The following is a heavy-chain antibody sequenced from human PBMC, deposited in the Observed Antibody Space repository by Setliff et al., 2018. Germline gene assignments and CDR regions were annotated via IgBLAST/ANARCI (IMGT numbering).Heavy chain of an antibody. V-gene: IGHV3-48*04. CDR3: ASLYPYFENSGYRHFDN. D-gene: IGHD3-22*01. J-gene: IGHJ4*02. CDR1: GFTFSTYG. CDR2: LNNDGTTI. Sequence: LSCAASGFTFSTYGLNWVRQAPGKGLEWISYLNNDGTTIYYADSVRGRFTISRDNARDSLYLQMNSLRAEDTAVYYCASLYPYFENSGYRHFDNWGQGTLVTVSS.